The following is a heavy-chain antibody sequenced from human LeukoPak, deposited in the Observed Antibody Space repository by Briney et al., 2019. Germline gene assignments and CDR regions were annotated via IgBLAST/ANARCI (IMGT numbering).Heavy chain of an antibody. CDR1: GYTFTGYY. CDR3: ARDSGSGSQ. CDR2: INPNSGGT. D-gene: IGHD3-10*01. V-gene: IGHV1-2*02. Sequence: ASVKVSCKASGYTFTGYYMHWVRQAPGQGLEWMGWINPNSGGTNYARKFQGRVTMTRGTSISTAYMELSRLRSDDTAVYYCARDSGSGSQWGQGTLVTVSS. J-gene: IGHJ4*02.